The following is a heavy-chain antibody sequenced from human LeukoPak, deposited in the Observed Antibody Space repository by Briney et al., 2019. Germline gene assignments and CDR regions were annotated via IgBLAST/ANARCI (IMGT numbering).Heavy chain of an antibody. V-gene: IGHV1-24*01. D-gene: IGHD6-13*01. J-gene: IGHJ4*02. Sequence: GASVTVSCKVSGYTLTELSMHWVRQAPGKGLEWMGGFYPEGGETIYAQKLQGRVTMTTDTSTSTAYMELRSLRSDDTAVYYCARDWAFKTYSSSWQPDYWGQGTLVTVSS. CDR2: FYPEGGET. CDR3: ARDWAFKTYSSSWQPDY. CDR1: GYTLTELS.